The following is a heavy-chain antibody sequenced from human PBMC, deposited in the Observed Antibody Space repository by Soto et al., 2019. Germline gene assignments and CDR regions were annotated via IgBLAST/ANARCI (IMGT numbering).Heavy chain of an antibody. CDR2: VSHDGRNT. J-gene: IGHJ4*02. CDR3: AKGGRQWLVTSDFNY. D-gene: IGHD6-19*01. Sequence: VQLVESGGGVVQPGRSLRLSCAASGFTFSDYAMHWVRQAPGKGLEWVAVVSHDGRNTHYADSVKGRFTISRDSSKHTVSLEMTSLRAEDTAVYYCAKGGRQWLVTSDFNYWGQGALVTVPS. V-gene: IGHV3-30*18. CDR1: GFTFSDYA.